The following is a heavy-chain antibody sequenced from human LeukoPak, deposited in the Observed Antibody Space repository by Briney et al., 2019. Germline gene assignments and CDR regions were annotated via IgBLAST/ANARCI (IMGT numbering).Heavy chain of an antibody. CDR2: ISGSGGST. CDR1: GFTFSTYA. Sequence: GGSLRLSCAASGFTFSTYAMSWGRQAPGEGLEWVSAISGSGGSTYYADSVKGRFTISRDNSKNTLYLQMNSLRAEDTALYYCAKDAKRNYDFWDRFDYWGQGTLVTVSS. D-gene: IGHD3-3*01. V-gene: IGHV3-23*01. J-gene: IGHJ4*02. CDR3: AKDAKRNYDFWDRFDY.